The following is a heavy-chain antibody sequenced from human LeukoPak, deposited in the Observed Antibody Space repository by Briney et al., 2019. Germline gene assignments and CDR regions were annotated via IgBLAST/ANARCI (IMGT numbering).Heavy chain of an antibody. J-gene: IGHJ4*02. D-gene: IGHD2-8*02. CDR2: ISGSGDKT. Sequence: GGSLRLSCEASGFGFSHTAMNWVRQAPGKGPELVSFISGSGDKTHYTDSVKGRFPISRDNTNNTLYLQMNSLRAEDTAIYYCAKAWSYYFDHWGRGTLVTVSS. CDR1: GFGFSHTA. V-gene: IGHV3-23*01. CDR3: AKAWSYYFDH.